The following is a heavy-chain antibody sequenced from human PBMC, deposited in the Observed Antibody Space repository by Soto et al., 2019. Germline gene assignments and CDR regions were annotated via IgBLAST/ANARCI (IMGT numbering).Heavy chain of an antibody. CDR1: GGTFSSYA. CDR2: IIPIFGTA. Sequence: SVKVSCKASGGTFSSYAISWVRQAPGQGLEWMGGIIPIFGTANYAQKFQGRVTITADESTSTAYMELSSLRSDDTAVYYCARDDRLGLRFLEWSIPRLVMDVWGQGTTVTVSS. CDR3: ARDDRLGLRFLEWSIPRLVMDV. V-gene: IGHV1-69*13. D-gene: IGHD3-3*01. J-gene: IGHJ6*02.